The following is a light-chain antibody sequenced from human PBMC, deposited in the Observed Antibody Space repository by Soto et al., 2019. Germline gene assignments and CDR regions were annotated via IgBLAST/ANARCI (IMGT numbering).Light chain of an antibody. CDR3: QQYGSSPPT. J-gene: IGKJ1*01. Sequence: EIVLTQSPATLSLSPGERATLSCRASQSISSYLAWYQQKPGQAPRLLIYEASIRAIVIPDRFSGSGSGTDFTLTISRLEPEDFAVYHCQQYGSSPPTFGQGSKVEIK. CDR2: EAS. CDR1: QSISSY. V-gene: IGKV3-20*01.